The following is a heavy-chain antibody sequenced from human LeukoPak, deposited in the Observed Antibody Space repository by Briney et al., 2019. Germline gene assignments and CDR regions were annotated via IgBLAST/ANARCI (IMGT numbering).Heavy chain of an antibody. V-gene: IGHV4-30-2*01. CDR1: GGSISSGGYS. Sequence: PSQTLSLTCAVSGGSISSGGYSWSWIRQPPGKGLEWIGYIYHSGSTYYNPSLKSRVTISVDRSKNQFSLKLSSVTAADTAVYYCATSRYFDWLIADYWGQGTLDTVSS. CDR3: ATSRYFDWLIADY. J-gene: IGHJ4*02. CDR2: IYHSGST. D-gene: IGHD3-9*01.